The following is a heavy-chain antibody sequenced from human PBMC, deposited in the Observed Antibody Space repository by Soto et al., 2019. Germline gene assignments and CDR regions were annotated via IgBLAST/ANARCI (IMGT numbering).Heavy chain of an antibody. V-gene: IGHV4-31*03. CDR1: GGSFSSGSYS. CDR2: IYDSGST. CDR3: TRGPIGRVSDI. D-gene: IGHD3-10*01. Sequence: QVQLQESGPGLVKPSQTLSLTCTVSGGSFSSGSYSWSWIRQLPGRGLEWMGYIYDSGSTFYRPSLKSRVNILMDRSKNQFSLELNSETAADTAVYYCTRGPIGRVSDIWGQGTVVTVSS. J-gene: IGHJ3*02.